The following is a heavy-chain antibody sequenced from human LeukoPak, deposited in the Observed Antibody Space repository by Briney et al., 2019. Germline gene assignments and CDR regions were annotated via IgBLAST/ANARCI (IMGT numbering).Heavy chain of an antibody. CDR3: ARGTPGRYCSGGSCQTNFDY. D-gene: IGHD2-15*01. CDR2: INHSGNT. CDR1: GGSFSGYY. J-gene: IGHJ4*02. V-gene: IGHV4-34*01. Sequence: SETLSLTCAVYGGSFSGYYWSWIRQPPGKGLEWIGEINHSGNTNYNPSLKNRVTISVDTSKNQFSLKLTSVTAADTAVYYCARGTPGRYCSGGSCQTNFDYWGQGTLVTVSS.